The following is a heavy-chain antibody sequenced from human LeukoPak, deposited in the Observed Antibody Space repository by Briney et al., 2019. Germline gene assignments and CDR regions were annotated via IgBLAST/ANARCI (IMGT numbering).Heavy chain of an antibody. V-gene: IGHV3-11*04. D-gene: IGHD6-13*01. CDR2: ISSSGSTI. CDR3: ARGTDIAQLWAASGYYMDV. J-gene: IGHJ6*03. Sequence: PGGSLRLSCAASGFTFSDYYMSWIRQAPGKGLEWVSYISSSGSTIYYADSVKGRFTISRDNAKNSLYLQMNSLRAEDTAVYYCARGTDIAQLWAASGYYMDVWGKGTTVTVSS. CDR1: GFTFSDYY.